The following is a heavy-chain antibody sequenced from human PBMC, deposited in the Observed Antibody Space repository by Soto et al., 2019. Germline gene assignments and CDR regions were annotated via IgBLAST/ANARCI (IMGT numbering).Heavy chain of an antibody. CDR1: GFTFSSYS. V-gene: IGHV3-21*01. CDR3: ARDDPYDSSAYYLWLGADAFDI. CDR2: ISSSSSYI. J-gene: IGHJ3*02. Sequence: EVQLVESGGGLVKPGGSLRLSCAASGFTFSSYSMNWVRQAPGKGLEWVSSISSSSSYIYYADSVKGRFTISRDNAKNSLDMKMNSLRAEDTAVYYCARDDPYDSSAYYLWLGADAFDIWGQGTMVTVSS. D-gene: IGHD3-22*01.